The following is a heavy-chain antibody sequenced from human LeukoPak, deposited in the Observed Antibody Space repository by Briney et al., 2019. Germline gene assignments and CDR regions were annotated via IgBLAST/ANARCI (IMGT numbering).Heavy chain of an antibody. Sequence: SETLSLTCTVSGGSISSYYWSWIRQPPGKGLEWIGYIYYSGSTNYNPSLKSRVTISVDTSKNQFSLKLSSVTAADTAVYYCARDQGSLRYFDWLGWFDPWGQGTLVTVSS. J-gene: IGHJ5*02. V-gene: IGHV4-59*01. CDR2: IYYSGST. CDR3: ARDQGSLRYFDWLGWFDP. CDR1: GGSISSYY. D-gene: IGHD3-9*01.